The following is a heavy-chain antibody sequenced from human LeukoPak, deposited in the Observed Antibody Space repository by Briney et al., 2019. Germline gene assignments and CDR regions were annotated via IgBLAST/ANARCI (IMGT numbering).Heavy chain of an antibody. CDR1: GGTFSSYA. V-gene: IGHV1-69*01. Sequence: SVKVSCKASGGTFSSYAISWVRQAPGQGLEWMGGIIPIFGTANYAQKFQGRVTITADESTSTAYMELSSLRSEDTAVYYCARDLRSYSDAFDIWGQGTMVTASS. CDR3: ARDLRSYSDAFDI. CDR2: IIPIFGTA. J-gene: IGHJ3*02. D-gene: IGHD1-26*01.